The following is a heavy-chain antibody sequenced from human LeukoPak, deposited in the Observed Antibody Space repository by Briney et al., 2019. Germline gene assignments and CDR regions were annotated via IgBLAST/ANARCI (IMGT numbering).Heavy chain of an antibody. D-gene: IGHD4-23*01. CDR3: ARRGDGGRSFDY. V-gene: IGHV3-53*01. Sequence: GGSLRLSCAASGFTVSSSYMNWVRQAPGKGLEWVSLIYGGGSTYYADSVQGRFTISRDNSKNTLYLQMNSLRAEDTAVYYCARRGDGGRSFDYWGQGTLVTVSS. J-gene: IGHJ4*02. CDR2: IYGGGST. CDR1: GFTVSSSY.